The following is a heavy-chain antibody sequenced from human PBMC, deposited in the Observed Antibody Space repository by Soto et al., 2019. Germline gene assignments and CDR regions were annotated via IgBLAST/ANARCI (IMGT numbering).Heavy chain of an antibody. CDR3: ARQTQYYDILTGYYGGPFDY. J-gene: IGHJ4*02. CDR1: GGSISSSSYY. Sequence: SETLSLTCTVSGGSISSSSYYWGWIRQPPGKGLEWIGSIYYSGSTYYNPSLKSRVTISVDTSKNQFSLKLSSVTAADTAVYYCARQTQYYDILTGYYGGPFDYWGQGTLVTVSS. CDR2: IYYSGST. V-gene: IGHV4-39*01. D-gene: IGHD3-9*01.